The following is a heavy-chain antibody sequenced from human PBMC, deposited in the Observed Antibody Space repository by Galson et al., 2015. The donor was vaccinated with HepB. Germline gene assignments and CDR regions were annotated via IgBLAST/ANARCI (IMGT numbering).Heavy chain of an antibody. Sequence: SVKVSCKASGGTFSSYAISWVRQAPGQGLEWMGGIIPIFGTANYAQKFQGRVTITADESTSTAYMELSSLRSEDTAVYYCARDDCSSTSCHGWDYYYGMDVWGQGTTVTVSS. CDR3: ARDDCSSTSCHGWDYYYGMDV. J-gene: IGHJ6*02. D-gene: IGHD2-2*01. CDR2: IIPIFGTA. V-gene: IGHV1-69*13. CDR1: GGTFSSYA.